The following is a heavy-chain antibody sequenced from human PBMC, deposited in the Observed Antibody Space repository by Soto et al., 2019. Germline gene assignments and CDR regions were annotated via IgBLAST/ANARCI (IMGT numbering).Heavy chain of an antibody. D-gene: IGHD3-16*01. CDR3: SRDLGAKVYF. Sequence: QVQLVQSGAEVKKPGASVKVSCKASGYTFTSHGISWVRQDPGQGLEWMGWVSGYNGNTNYAQKFQCRVTMSTDTSKITSYMELRSLTSDDTAVYYCSRDLGAKVYFWVQGTLVTVSS. CDR1: GYTFTSHG. CDR2: VSGYNGNT. J-gene: IGHJ4*02. V-gene: IGHV1-18*01.